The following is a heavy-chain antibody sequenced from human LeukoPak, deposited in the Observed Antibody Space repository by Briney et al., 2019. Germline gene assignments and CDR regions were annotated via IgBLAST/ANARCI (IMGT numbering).Heavy chain of an antibody. V-gene: IGHV1-2*02. CDR1: GYTFTGYY. D-gene: IGHD3-3*01. Sequence: ASVKVSCKASGYTFTGYYMHWVRQAPGQGLEWMGWINPNSGGTNYAQKFQGRVTMTRDTSISTAYMELSRLRSDDTAVYYCATSVGTSGPELDYWGQGTLVTVSP. CDR2: INPNSGGT. J-gene: IGHJ4*02. CDR3: ATSVGTSGPELDY.